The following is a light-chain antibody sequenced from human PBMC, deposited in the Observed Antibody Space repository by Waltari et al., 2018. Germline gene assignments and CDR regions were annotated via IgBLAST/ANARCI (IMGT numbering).Light chain of an antibody. Sequence: DIQMTQSPSSLSASVGDRVTITCQASQAITNSLNWYQQKPGQAPNLLITDASNLEVGVPSIFSVSGSGTHFTFTINSLQPEDIASYYCQQFDTLPLTFGGGTKVEIK. J-gene: IGKJ4*01. CDR2: DAS. CDR1: QAITNS. V-gene: IGKV1-33*01. CDR3: QQFDTLPLT.